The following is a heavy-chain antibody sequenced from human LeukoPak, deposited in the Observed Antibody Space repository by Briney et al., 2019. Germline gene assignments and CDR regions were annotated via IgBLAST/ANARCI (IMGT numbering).Heavy chain of an antibody. CDR3: AGDIGGQNYRYYYGMDV. V-gene: IGHV1-2*02. J-gene: IGHJ6*02. CDR2: INPDSDGT. D-gene: IGHD1-26*01. Sequence: ASVKVSCQASGYIFTAYHMHWVRQAPGQGLEWMGWINPDSDGTKYAQKFQGRVAMTRDRSSTTAYLELSMLRSDDTAVYYCAGDIGGQNYRYYYGMDVWGQGTTVTVSS. CDR1: GYIFTAYH.